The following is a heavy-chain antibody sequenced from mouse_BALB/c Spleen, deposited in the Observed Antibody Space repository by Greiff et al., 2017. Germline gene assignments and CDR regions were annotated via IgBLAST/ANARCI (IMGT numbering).Heavy chain of an antibody. CDR2: ISDGGSYT. CDR3: ARDRGNYGYFDV. V-gene: IGHV5-4*02. J-gene: IGHJ1*01. D-gene: IGHD2-1*01. Sequence: EVQGVESGGGLVKPGGSLKLSCAASGFTFSDYYMYWVRQTPEKRLEWVATISDGGSYTYYPDSVKGRFTISRDNAKNNLYLQMSSLKSEDTAMYYCARDRGNYGYFDVWGAGTTVTVSS. CDR1: GFTFSDYY.